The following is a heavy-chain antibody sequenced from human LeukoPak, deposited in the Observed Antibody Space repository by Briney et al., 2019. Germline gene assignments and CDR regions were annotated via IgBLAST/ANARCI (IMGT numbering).Heavy chain of an antibody. D-gene: IGHD6-19*01. V-gene: IGHV3-7*01. CDR1: GFTFSSYW. J-gene: IGHJ4*02. Sequence: GGSLRLSCAASGFTFSSYWMSWVRQAPGKGPEWVANIKQDGSEKYYVDSVKGRFTISRDNAKNSLYLQMNSLRAEDTAVYYCASLGYSSGWYYFDYWGQGTLVTVSS. CDR3: ASLGYSSGWYYFDY. CDR2: IKQDGSEK.